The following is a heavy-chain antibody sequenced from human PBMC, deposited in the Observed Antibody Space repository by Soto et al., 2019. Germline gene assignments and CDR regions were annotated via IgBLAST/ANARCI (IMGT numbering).Heavy chain of an antibody. V-gene: IGHV1-69*12. J-gene: IGHJ6*02. CDR1: GGTFSSYA. Sequence: QVQLVQSGAEVKKPGSSVKVSCKASGGTFSSYAISWVRQAPGQGLEWMGGIIPIFGTANYAQKFQGRVTLTADESTSTAYMELSSLRSEDTAVYYCARGAIEAMVYATRTYYGMDVWGQGTTVTVSS. D-gene: IGHD2-8*01. CDR2: IIPIFGTA. CDR3: ARGAIEAMVYATRTYYGMDV.